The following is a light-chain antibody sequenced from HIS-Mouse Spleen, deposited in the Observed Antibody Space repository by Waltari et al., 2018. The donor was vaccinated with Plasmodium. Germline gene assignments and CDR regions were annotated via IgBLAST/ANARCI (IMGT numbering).Light chain of an antibody. CDR1: SSVVGSYNL. CDR3: CSYAGSSTWV. Sequence: QSALTQPASVSGSPGQSITISCTGTSSVVGSYNLVSWYQRHPGKAPKLMIYGGSKRPSGVSNRCSGSKSGNTASRTIAGLQAEDEADYYCCSYAGSSTWVFGGGTKLTVL. V-gene: IGLV2-23*01. J-gene: IGLJ3*02. CDR2: GGS.